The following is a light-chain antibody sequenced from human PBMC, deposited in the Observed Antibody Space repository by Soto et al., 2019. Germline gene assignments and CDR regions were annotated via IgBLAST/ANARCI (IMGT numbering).Light chain of an antibody. CDR3: QQYGSSPLT. Sequence: EIVLTQSPGTLSLSPGERATLSCRASQSVSSSYLAWYQQKPGQAPRLLIYGASRRATGIPDRFSGSGSGTDFTLTISRLDPEDFAVYFCQQYGSSPLTFGGGTKVEIK. J-gene: IGKJ4*01. CDR2: GAS. CDR1: QSVSSSY. V-gene: IGKV3-20*01.